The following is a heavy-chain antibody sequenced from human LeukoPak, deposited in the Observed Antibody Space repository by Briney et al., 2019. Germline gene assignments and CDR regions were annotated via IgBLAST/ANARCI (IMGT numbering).Heavy chain of an antibody. D-gene: IGHD6-19*01. V-gene: IGHV3-30-3*01. CDR2: ISYDGSNK. J-gene: IGHJ4*02. CDR3: ARDNRGSIAVAGTFDY. CDR1: GFTFSSYA. Sequence: GGSLRLSCAASGFTFSSYAMHWVRQAPGKGLEGVAVISYDGSNKYYADSVKGRFTISRDNSKNTLYLQMNSLRAEDTAVYYCARDNRGSIAVAGTFDYWGQGTLVTVSS.